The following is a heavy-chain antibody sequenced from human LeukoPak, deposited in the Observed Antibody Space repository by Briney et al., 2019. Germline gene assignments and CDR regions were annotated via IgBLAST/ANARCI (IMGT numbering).Heavy chain of an antibody. CDR3: TSTPRGIADFEQ. V-gene: IGHV1-2*02. CDR2: LNPNNGGT. CDR1: GYTFTAYY. Sequence: ASVKVSCKASGYTFTAYYMHWVRQAPGQGLEWMGWLNPNNGGTTYAQRFQGRVTMTRDTSINTAYLDLSRLTSDDTALYFCTSTPRGIADFEQWGQGTPVTVS. D-gene: IGHD2-21*01. J-gene: IGHJ4*02.